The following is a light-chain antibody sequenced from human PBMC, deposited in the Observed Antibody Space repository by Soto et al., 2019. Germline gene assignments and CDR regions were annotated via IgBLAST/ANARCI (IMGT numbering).Light chain of an antibody. V-gene: IGLV3-21*04. CDR1: NIGNKS. CDR3: QVWDISSDHVV. CDR2: YDS. J-gene: IGLJ2*01. Sequence: SYELTQPPSLSVAPGNTATITCGGNNIGNKSVHWYQQRPGQAPMLVMYYDSDRPSGIPERLSGSNFGNTATLTITRVEAWDEADYYCQVWDISSDHVVFGGGTKVTVL.